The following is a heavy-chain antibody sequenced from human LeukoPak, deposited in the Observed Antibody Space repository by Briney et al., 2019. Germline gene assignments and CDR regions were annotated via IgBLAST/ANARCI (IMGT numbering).Heavy chain of an antibody. D-gene: IGHD2-2*01. Sequence: SETLSLTCTVSGGSISSGGYYWSWIRQHPGKGLEWIGYIYYSGSTYHNPSLKSRVTISVDTSKNQFSLKLSSVTAADTAVYYCARDRVGYCSSTSCDYYFDYWGQGTLVTVSS. CDR1: GGSISSGGYY. V-gene: IGHV4-31*03. J-gene: IGHJ4*02. CDR2: IYYSGST. CDR3: ARDRVGYCSSTSCDYYFDY.